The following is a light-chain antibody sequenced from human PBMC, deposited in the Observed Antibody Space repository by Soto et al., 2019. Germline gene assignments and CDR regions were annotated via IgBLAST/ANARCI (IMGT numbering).Light chain of an antibody. CDR2: GAS. Sequence: EIVLTQSPGTLSLSPGQRATLSCRASQSVSSSSLAWYQQKPGQAPRLLIYGASSRATGIPDRFSGSGSGTDFPLTISRLEPEDYALYYCQQYGSSTWTLGQGTKVEIK. J-gene: IGKJ1*01. CDR3: QQYGSSTWT. CDR1: QSVSSSS. V-gene: IGKV3-20*01.